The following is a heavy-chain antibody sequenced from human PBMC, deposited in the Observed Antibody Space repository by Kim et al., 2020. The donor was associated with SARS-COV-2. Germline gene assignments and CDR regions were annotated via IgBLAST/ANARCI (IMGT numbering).Heavy chain of an antibody. V-gene: IGHV4-59*13. CDR2: IHHTETT. D-gene: IGHD6-19*01. Sequence: SETLSLTCTVSGASISDYFWGWIRQPPGKALEWIGYIHHTETTTYNPSLQSRVTISPDTTKNQFSLSLTSVTPADTAMYYCVGGAGWLIDYWGHGALVTVSS. CDR1: GASISDYF. J-gene: IGHJ4*01. CDR3: VGGAGWLIDY.